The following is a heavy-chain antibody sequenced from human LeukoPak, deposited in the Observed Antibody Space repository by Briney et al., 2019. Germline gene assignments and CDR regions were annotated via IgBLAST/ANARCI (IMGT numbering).Heavy chain of an antibody. CDR2: ISSSGSTI. D-gene: IGHD3-22*01. CDR1: GFTFSSYE. Sequence: PGGSLRLSCAASGFTFSSYEMNWVRQAPGKGLEWVSYISSSGSTIYYADSVKGRFTISRDNAKNSLYLQMNSLRAEDTAVYYCARELLSYYYDSSVAFLVNNWFDPWGQGTLVTVSS. CDR3: ARELLSYYYDSSVAFLVNNWFDP. V-gene: IGHV3-48*03. J-gene: IGHJ5*02.